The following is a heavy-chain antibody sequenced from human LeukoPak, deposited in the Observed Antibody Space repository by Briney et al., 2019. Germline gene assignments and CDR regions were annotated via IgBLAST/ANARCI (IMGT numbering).Heavy chain of an antibody. V-gene: IGHV3-21*04. CDR3: ARGDDLIFGLVIPDY. CDR2: ISRSSTYI. Sequence: PGGSLRLSCAASGFTFSSYSMNWVRQAPGKGLEWVSSISRSSTYIYYADSVKGRFTISGDNAKNSLYLQMNSLRAEDTAVYYCARGDDLIFGLVIPDYWGQGTLVTVSS. D-gene: IGHD3/OR15-3a*01. J-gene: IGHJ4*02. CDR1: GFTFSSYS.